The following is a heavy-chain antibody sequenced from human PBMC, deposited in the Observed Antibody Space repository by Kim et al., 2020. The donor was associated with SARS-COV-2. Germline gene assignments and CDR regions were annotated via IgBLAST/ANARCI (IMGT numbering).Heavy chain of an antibody. CDR3: ARRGYYGSGPYYYYAMDV. D-gene: IGHD3-10*01. CDR2: ISAYNGNT. V-gene: IGHV1-18*01. CDR1: GYTFANYD. Sequence: ASVKVSCKASGYTFANYDINWVRQAPGQGLEWMGWISAYNGNTEYAQKLQGRVTMTTDTSTSTAYMELRSLRSDDTAVYYCARRGYYGSGPYYYYAMDVWGQGTTVTVSS. J-gene: IGHJ6*02.